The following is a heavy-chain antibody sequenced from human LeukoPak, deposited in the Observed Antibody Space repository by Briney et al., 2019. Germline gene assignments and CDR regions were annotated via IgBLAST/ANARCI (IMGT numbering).Heavy chain of an antibody. D-gene: IGHD3/OR15-3a*01. V-gene: IGHV3-53*01. J-gene: IGHJ4*02. Sequence: GGSLRLSCAASGFTVSNNYMSWVRQAPGKGLEWVSVIYSSGNTYYADSVKGRFTISRDNSKNTLYLQMNSLRAEDTAVYYCARDGLDRGSREYYFDFWGQGTLVTASS. CDR3: ARDGLDRGSREYYFDF. CDR2: IYSSGNT. CDR1: GFTVSNNY.